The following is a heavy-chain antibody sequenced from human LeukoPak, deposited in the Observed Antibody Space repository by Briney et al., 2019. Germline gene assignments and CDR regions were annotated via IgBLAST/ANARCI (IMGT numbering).Heavy chain of an antibody. CDR2: ISAYNGNT. D-gene: IGHD3-9*01. CDR1: GYTFTSYG. CDR3: ARDGGPYYDLLTGYYNLDYFDY. J-gene: IGHJ4*02. V-gene: IGHV1-18*01. Sequence: ASVKVSCKASGYTFTSYGISWVRQAPGQGLEWMGWISAYNGNTNYAQKLQGRVTMTTDTSTSTAYMELRSLRSDDTAVYYCARDGGPYYDLLTGYYNLDYFDYWGQGTLVTVSS.